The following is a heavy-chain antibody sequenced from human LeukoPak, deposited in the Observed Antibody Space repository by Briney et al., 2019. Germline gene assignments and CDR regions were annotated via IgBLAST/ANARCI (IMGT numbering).Heavy chain of an antibody. CDR3: ARDYGPTHYYGSGTLFSPDY. D-gene: IGHD3-10*01. V-gene: IGHV1-18*01. Sequence: ASVKVSCKASGYTFTSYGISWVRQAPGQGLEWVGWISAYNGNTNYAQKLQGRVTMTTDTSTSTAYMELRSLRSDDTAVYYCARDYGPTHYYGSGTLFSPDYWGQGTLVTVSS. CDR1: GYTFTSYG. CDR2: ISAYNGNT. J-gene: IGHJ4*02.